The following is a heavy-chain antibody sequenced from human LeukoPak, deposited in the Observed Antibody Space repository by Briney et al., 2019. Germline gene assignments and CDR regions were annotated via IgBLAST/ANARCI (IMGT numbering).Heavy chain of an antibody. V-gene: IGHV4-59*01. CDR1: DGSISSSY. Sequence: PSETLSLTRTVSDGSISSSYWSWVRQPPGKGLEWIGYIYNSGTTKYNPSLKSRVTISGDTSKNQFSLKLSSVTAADTAVYYCAQGSYYFDYWGQGTLVTVSS. D-gene: IGHD2-15*01. CDR2: IYNSGTT. J-gene: IGHJ4*02. CDR3: AQGSYYFDY.